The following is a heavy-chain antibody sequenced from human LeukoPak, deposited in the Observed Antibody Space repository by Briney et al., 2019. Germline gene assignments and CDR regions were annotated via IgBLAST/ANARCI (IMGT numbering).Heavy chain of an antibody. V-gene: IGHV3-74*01. D-gene: IGHD6-19*01. CDR1: GFTFSSYW. Sequence: GGSLRLSCAASGFTFSSYWMHWVRQAPGKGLVWVSRISSDGSSTSYADSVKGRFTISRDNAKDTLYLQMNSLRAEDTAVYYCAREAARVIAVVDYWGQGTLVTVSS. CDR3: AREAARVIAVVDY. J-gene: IGHJ4*02. CDR2: ISSDGSST.